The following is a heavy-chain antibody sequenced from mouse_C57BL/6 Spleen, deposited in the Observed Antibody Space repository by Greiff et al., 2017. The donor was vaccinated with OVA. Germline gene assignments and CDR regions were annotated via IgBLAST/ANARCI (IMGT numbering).Heavy chain of an antibody. J-gene: IGHJ2*01. CDR3: AFYFDY. CDR1: GYSITSGYY. CDR2: ISYDGSN. V-gene: IGHV3-6*01. Sequence: ESGPGLVKPSQSLSLTCSVTGYSITSGYYWNWIRQFPGNKLEWMGYISYDGSNNYNPSLKNRISITRDTSKNQFFLKLNSVTTEDTATYYCAFYFDYWGQGTTLTVSS.